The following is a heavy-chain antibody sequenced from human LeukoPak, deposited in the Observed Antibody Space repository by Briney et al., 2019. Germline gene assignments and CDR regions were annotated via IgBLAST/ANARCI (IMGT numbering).Heavy chain of an antibody. Sequence: GASVKVSCKASENTFTNYYMHWVRQAPGQGLEWLGIINPNGDRTNYAQTFQGRVTMTRDTSTTTVYMELSSLRSEDTAVYCCARDMSTRVTPISYAFDVWGQGTMVTVSS. CDR2: INPNGDRT. CDR1: ENTFTNYY. CDR3: ARDMSTRVTPISYAFDV. D-gene: IGHD4-23*01. V-gene: IGHV1-46*01. J-gene: IGHJ3*01.